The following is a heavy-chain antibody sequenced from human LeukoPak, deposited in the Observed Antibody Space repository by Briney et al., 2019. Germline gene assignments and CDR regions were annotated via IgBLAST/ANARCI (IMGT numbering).Heavy chain of an antibody. CDR2: IRYDGSNK. D-gene: IGHD6-13*01. CDR1: GFSFSSYG. J-gene: IGHJ4*02. CDR3: AKDSSGSSWYWDY. Sequence: GGSLRLSCAASGFSFSSYGMHWVRQAPGKGLEWVTFIRYDGSNKYYADSVKGRFTISRDNSKNTLYLQMNSLRTEDTAVYYCAKDSSGSSWYWDYWGQGPLVTVSS. V-gene: IGHV3-30*02.